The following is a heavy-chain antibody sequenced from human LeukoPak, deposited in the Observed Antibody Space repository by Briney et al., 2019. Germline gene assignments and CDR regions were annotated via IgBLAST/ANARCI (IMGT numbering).Heavy chain of an antibody. V-gene: IGHV3-21*01. CDR2: ISSSSSYI. J-gene: IGHJ4*02. Sequence: GGSLRLSCAASGFTFSSYSMNWVRQAPGKGLEWVSSISSSSSYIYYADSVKGRFTISRDNAKNSLYLQMNSLRAEDTAVYYCARGPTVTTIDYWGQGTLVTVSS. CDR1: GFTFSSYS. D-gene: IGHD4-17*01. CDR3: ARGPTVTTIDY.